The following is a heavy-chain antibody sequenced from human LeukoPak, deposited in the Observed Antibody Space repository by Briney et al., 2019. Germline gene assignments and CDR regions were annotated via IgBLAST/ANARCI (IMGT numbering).Heavy chain of an antibody. CDR3: AKEGIVLRYFDWLSYFDY. CDR2: ISWNSGSI. CDR1: GFTFDDYA. D-gene: IGHD3-9*01. Sequence: GGSLRLSCAASGFTFDDYAMHRVRQAPGKGLEWVSGISWNSGSIGYADSVKGRFTISRDNAKNSLYLQMNSLRAEDTALYYCAKEGIVLRYFDWLSYFDYWGQGTLVTVSS. J-gene: IGHJ4*02. V-gene: IGHV3-9*01.